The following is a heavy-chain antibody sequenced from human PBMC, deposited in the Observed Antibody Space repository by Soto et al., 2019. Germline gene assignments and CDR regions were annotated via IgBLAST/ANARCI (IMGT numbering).Heavy chain of an antibody. V-gene: IGHV1-8*01. CDR3: ARAHYVYGYWFDP. J-gene: IGHJ5*02. CDR2: MNPNSGNT. Sequence: QVQLVQSGAEVKKPGASVKVSCKASGYTFTSYDINWVRQATGQGLEWMGWMNPNSGNTGYAQKFQGRVTMTRNTSISTAYMELSSLRSEDTAXXXXARAHYVYGYWFDPWGQGTLVTVSS. D-gene: IGHD3-10*01. CDR1: GYTFTSYD.